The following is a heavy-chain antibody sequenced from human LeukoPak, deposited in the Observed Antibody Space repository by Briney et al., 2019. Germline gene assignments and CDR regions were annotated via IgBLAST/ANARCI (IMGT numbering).Heavy chain of an antibody. CDR3: ARELSTSVPDF. J-gene: IGHJ4*02. Sequence: ASVKVSCKASGYTFTRHAISWVRRAPGLGLEWMGWIRPDSGDTGHAQKFRGRVVITRDNSIDTTYMELSSLTSEDTAIYYCARELSTSVPDFWGQGTLVTVSS. CDR1: GYTFTRHA. V-gene: IGHV1-8*03. CDR2: IRPDSGDT. D-gene: IGHD5/OR15-5a*01.